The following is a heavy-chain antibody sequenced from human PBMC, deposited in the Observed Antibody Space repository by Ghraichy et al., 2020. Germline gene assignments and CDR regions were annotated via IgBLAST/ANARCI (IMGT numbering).Heavy chain of an antibody. D-gene: IGHD5-18*01. CDR2: IKQDGSEK. Sequence: GGSPRLSCAASGFTFGTYWMSWVRQAPGKGLEWVANIKQDGSEKYYVDSVKGRFTISRDNAKNSLYLQMNSLRDEDTAVYYCARKAGYSYGDYWGQGTLVTVSS. CDR3: ARKAGYSYGDY. CDR1: GFTFGTYW. V-gene: IGHV3-7*01. J-gene: IGHJ4*02.